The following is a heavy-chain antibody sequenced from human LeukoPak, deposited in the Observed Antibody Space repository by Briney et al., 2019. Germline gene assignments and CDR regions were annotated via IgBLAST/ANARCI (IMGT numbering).Heavy chain of an antibody. Sequence: GGSLRLSCSASGFPFSIYAMHWVRQAPGKGLEYVSAVSDSGGSTYYADSVKGRFTISRDNSKNTLYLQMSSLRAEDTAVYFCVRGYSFVTYGMDVWGQGTTVTVSS. CDR1: GFPFSIYA. CDR3: VRGYSFVTYGMDV. CDR2: VSDSGGST. V-gene: IGHV3-64D*09. J-gene: IGHJ6*02. D-gene: IGHD2-15*01.